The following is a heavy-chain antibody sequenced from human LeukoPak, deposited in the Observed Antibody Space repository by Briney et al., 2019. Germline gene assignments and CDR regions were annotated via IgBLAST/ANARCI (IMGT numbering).Heavy chain of an antibody. CDR1: GFTVSSNY. CDR2: IYSGGST. Sequence: GGSLRLSCAASGFTVSSNYMSWVRQAPGKGLEWVSVIYSGGSTYYADSVKGRFTISRDNSKNTLYLQMNSLSAEDTAVYYCAREIYGDYFDYWGQGTLVTVSS. V-gene: IGHV3-53*01. D-gene: IGHD4-17*01. CDR3: AREIYGDYFDY. J-gene: IGHJ4*02.